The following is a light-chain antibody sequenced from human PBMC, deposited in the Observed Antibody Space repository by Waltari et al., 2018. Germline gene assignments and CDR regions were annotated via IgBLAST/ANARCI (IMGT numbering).Light chain of an antibody. CDR3: QQGSNWPPT. Sequence: VSRSLVWYRHKPGQPPRLLIYDASKRASGVPARFSGSGSGTDFTLTISSLEPEDSAVFYCQQGSNWPPTFGQGTKVEIK. J-gene: IGKJ1*01. CDR1: VSRS. CDR2: DAS. V-gene: IGKV3-11*01.